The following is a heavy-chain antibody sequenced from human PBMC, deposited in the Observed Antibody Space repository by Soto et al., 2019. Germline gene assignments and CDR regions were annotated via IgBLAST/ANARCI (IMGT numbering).Heavy chain of an antibody. CDR2: ISRSSRYI. J-gene: IGHJ4*02. CDR3: ARETYYDILTGYYFDS. CDR1: GFTFSTYS. V-gene: IGHV3-21*01. Sequence: GGSLRLSCAASGFTFSTYSMNWVRQAPGKGLEWVSSISRSSRYINYADSVKGRFTISRDDAKNSLYLQMSSLRAEDTAVYYCARETYYDILTGYYFDSWGQGTLVTVSS. D-gene: IGHD3-9*01.